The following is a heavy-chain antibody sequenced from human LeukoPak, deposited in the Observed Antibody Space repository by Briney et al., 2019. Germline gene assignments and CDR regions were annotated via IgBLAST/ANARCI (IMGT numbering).Heavy chain of an antibody. CDR2: IYASGST. CDR3: ARDSNLEYSSSRGLGR. D-gene: IGHD6-6*01. J-gene: IGHJ4*02. CDR1: GGSISSYY. V-gene: IGHV4-4*07. Sequence: SSETLSLTCTVSGGSISSYYWSWIRQPAGKGLEWIGRIYASGSTYYNPSLKSRVTMSVDTSENQFSLRLTTVTAADTAVYYCARDSNLEYSSSRGLGRWGQGTLVTVSS.